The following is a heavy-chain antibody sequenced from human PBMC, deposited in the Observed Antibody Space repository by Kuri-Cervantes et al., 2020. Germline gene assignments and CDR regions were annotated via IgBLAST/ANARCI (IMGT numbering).Heavy chain of an antibody. D-gene: IGHD3-16*01. V-gene: IGHV3-7*01. Sequence: GGSLRLSCAASGFNFGDYWMGWVRQAPGKGREWVANIKRDGSVANYVDSAKGRFTISRDNAKNSLYLQMNSLRADDTCIYFCARGGGFEYWGRGTLVTVSS. CDR3: ARGGGFEY. CDR1: GFNFGDYW. J-gene: IGHJ4*02. CDR2: IKRDGSVA.